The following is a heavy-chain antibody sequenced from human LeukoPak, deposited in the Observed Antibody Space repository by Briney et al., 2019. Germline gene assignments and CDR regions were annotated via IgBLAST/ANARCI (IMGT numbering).Heavy chain of an antibody. J-gene: IGHJ4*02. CDR2: IYYSGST. CDR3: ASLKPTGSRGHFDY. V-gene: IGHV4-59*01. D-gene: IGHD3-10*01. CDR1: GGSISSYY. Sequence: SETLSLTCTVSGGSISSYYWSWIRQLPGKGLEWIGYIYYSGSTNYNPSLKSRVTISVDTSKNQFSLKLSSVTAADTAVYYCASLKPTGSRGHFDYWGQGTLVTVSS.